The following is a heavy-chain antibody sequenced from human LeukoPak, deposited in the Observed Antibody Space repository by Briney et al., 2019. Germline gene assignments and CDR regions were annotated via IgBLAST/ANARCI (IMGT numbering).Heavy chain of an antibody. CDR3: ARDKTAAAGTDYYYGMDV. CDR1: GFTFSSYN. D-gene: IGHD6-13*01. J-gene: IGHJ6*02. Sequence: GGSLRLSCAASGFTFSSYNMNWVRQAPGKGLEWVSPISSSSSYIYYADSVKGRFTISRDNAKNSLYLQMNSLRAEDTAVYYCARDKTAAAGTDYYYGMDVWGQGTTVTVSS. CDR2: ISSSSSYI. V-gene: IGHV3-21*01.